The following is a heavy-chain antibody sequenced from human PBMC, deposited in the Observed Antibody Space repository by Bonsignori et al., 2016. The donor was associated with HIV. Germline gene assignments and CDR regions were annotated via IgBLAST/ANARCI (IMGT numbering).Heavy chain of an antibody. J-gene: IGHJ5*02. V-gene: IGHV1-46*01. D-gene: IGHD2-2*02. Sequence: WVRQAPGQGLEWMGIINPSGGSTSYAQKFQGRVTMTRDTSTSTVYMELSSLRPEDTAVYYCARSDCSSTSCYREDWFDPWGQGTLVTVSS. CDR3: ARSDCSSTSCYREDWFDP. CDR2: INPSGGST.